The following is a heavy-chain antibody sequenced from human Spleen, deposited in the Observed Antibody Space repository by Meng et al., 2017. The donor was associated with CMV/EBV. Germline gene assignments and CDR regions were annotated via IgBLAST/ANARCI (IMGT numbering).Heavy chain of an antibody. Sequence: FTGYYMHWVRQAPGQGLEWMGWINPDSGGTNYAQKFQGRVTMTRDTSISTAYMGLSRLRSDDTALYYCAREQDHYSDTSDYYNWFDPWGQGTLVTVSS. CDR2: INPDSGGT. CDR3: AREQDHYSDTSDYYNWFDP. CDR1: FTGYY. V-gene: IGHV1-2*02. J-gene: IGHJ5*02. D-gene: IGHD3-22*01.